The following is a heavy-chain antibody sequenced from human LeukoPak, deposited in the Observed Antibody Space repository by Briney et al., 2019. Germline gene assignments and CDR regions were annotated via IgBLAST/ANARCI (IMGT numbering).Heavy chain of an antibody. D-gene: IGHD3-22*01. CDR2: FYHSGST. J-gene: IGHJ4*02. CDR3: ARHVMSSDHLAAFDY. V-gene: IGHV4-38-2*01. CDR1: GYSINSGYY. Sequence: SETLSLTCAVSGYSINSGYYWGWIRQPPGKGLEWIGTFYHSGSTYYKASLKSRVNISLDTSKNQLSRKLNSVTAADTAVYYCARHVMSSDHLAAFDYWGQGALVTVSS.